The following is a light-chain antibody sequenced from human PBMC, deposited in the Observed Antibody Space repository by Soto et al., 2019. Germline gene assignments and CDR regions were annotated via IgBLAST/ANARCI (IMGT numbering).Light chain of an antibody. CDR2: GAS. J-gene: IGKJ1*01. CDR1: QSISIH. Sequence: IQLTPSPSTLSASLLDRVTINCGASQSISIHLAWYQQKPGKPPTVLIYGASNFQSGVPPRFSGSGSGTDFTLAISSPQPEDSATYYCLQDINYPWTFGQGTKVDIK. CDR3: LQDINYPWT. V-gene: IGKV1-6*01.